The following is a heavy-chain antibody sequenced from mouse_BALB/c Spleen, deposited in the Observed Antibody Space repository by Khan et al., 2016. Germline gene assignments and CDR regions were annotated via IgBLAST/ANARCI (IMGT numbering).Heavy chain of an antibody. J-gene: IGHJ1*01. CDR3: TRRDHRYDGWYFDV. CDR1: GFTFSDAW. D-gene: IGHD2-14*01. V-gene: IGHV6-6*01. Sequence: EVQLQESGGGLVQPGGSMKLSCAASGFTFSDAWMDWVRQSPEKGLEWVAEIRSTANNHATYYAESVKGRFTISRDDSKSSVYLQMNSLRAEDTGIYYCTRRDHRYDGWYFDVWGAGTTVTVSS. CDR2: IRSTANNHAT.